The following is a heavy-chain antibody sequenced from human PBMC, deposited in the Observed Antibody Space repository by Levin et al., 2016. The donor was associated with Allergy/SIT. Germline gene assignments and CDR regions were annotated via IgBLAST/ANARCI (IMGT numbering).Heavy chain of an antibody. D-gene: IGHD3-3*01. V-gene: IGHV1-69*13. CDR1: GGTFSSYA. CDR3: ARGIFGVVTRRSYYYYGMDV. J-gene: IGHJ6*02. CDR2: IIPIFGTA. Sequence: SVKVSCKASGGTFSSYAISWVRQAPGQGLEWMGGIIPIFGTANYAQKFQGRVTITADESTSTAYMELSSLRSEDTAVYYCARGIFGVVTRRSYYYYGMDVWGQGTTVTVSS.